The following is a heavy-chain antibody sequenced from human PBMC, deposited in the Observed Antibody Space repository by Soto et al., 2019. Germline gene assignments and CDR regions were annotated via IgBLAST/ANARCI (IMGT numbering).Heavy chain of an antibody. Sequence: QVQLVQSGAEVKKPGASVRVSCKASGYTFTSYDANWVRQATGQGLEWMGWMNPNSCNTGYAQKFQGRVTMDRDRSTSTAYMELRYLGSADTGVYYWARVQSNWGNYYAGLDVWGQGTAVSVSS. D-gene: IGHD7-27*01. CDR2: MNPNSCNT. J-gene: IGHJ6*02. CDR1: GYTFTSYD. V-gene: IGHV1-8*01. CDR3: ARVQSNWGNYYAGLDV.